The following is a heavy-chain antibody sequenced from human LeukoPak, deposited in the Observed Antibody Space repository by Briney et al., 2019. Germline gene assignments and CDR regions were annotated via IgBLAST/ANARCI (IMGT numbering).Heavy chain of an antibody. D-gene: IGHD5-12*01. Sequence: SETLSLTCTVSGGSVSSGSYYWSWIRQPPGKGLEWIGNIYYSGSTNYNPSLKSRVTISVDTSKNQFSLKLSSVTAADTAVYYCARVLRGYSGYDYYFDYWGQGTLVTVSS. CDR3: ARVLRGYSGYDYYFDY. CDR1: GGSVSSGSYY. J-gene: IGHJ4*02. V-gene: IGHV4-61*01. CDR2: IYYSGST.